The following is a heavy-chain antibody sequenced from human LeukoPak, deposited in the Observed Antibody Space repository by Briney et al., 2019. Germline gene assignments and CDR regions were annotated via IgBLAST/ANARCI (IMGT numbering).Heavy chain of an antibody. J-gene: IGHJ4*02. V-gene: IGHV3-23*01. CDR2: LGISGDYS. Sequence: GGSLRLSCVAYGFILGRYAVSWVRQAPGKGLQWVSSLGISGDYSWYAGSVKGRFTISRDVSKNTLYLQMNSLGVEDTAVYYCARGGGGNSDFVTSYTGASLSFDYWGQGALVTVSS. CDR3: ARGGGGNSDFVTSYTGASLSFDY. CDR1: GFILGRYA. D-gene: IGHD4-23*01.